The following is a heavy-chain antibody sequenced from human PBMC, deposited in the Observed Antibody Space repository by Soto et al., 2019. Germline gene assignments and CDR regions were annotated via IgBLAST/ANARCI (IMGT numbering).Heavy chain of an antibody. CDR1: GFIFSNYA. CDR2: ISYDGRYI. CDR3: ARDVTDHVLDV. D-gene: IGHD2-21*02. Sequence: QMQLVESGGGVVQPGNSLRLSCAASGFIFSNYAMHWVRQAPGKGLEWVALISYDGRYIYYADSVKGRFAISRDNSKKTVELLMNSLRREDTAVYYCARDVTDHVLDVWGQGTTVDVSS. J-gene: IGHJ6*02. V-gene: IGHV3-30*03.